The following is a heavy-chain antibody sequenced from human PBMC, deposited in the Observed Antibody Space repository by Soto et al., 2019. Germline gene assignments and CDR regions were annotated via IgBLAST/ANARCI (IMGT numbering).Heavy chain of an antibody. D-gene: IGHD6-19*01. V-gene: IGHV1-2*02. CDR2: INPNSGAT. J-gene: IGHJ4*02. CDR3: VRAIAVAGTGFDY. CDR1: GYTFTSYG. Sequence: ASVKVSCKASGYTFTSYGISWVRQAPGQGLEWMGWINPNSGATNYAQNFQDRVTMTRDTSITTAYMELSRLKSDDTSMYYCVRAIAVAGTGFDYWAQGTLVTVSS.